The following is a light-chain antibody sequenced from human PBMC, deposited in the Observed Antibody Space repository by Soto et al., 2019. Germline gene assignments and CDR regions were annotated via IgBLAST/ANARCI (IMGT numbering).Light chain of an antibody. CDR1: SSNIGTNT. CDR2: SNN. Sequence: QSVLTQPPSASGPPGQRVTISCSGSSSNIGTNTVNWYQHLPGTAPKLLMYSNNQRPSGVPDRFSGSKSGTSASLDISGLQSEDEADFYCATWDDSLNGPVFGGGTQLTVL. J-gene: IGLJ3*02. V-gene: IGLV1-44*01. CDR3: ATWDDSLNGPV.